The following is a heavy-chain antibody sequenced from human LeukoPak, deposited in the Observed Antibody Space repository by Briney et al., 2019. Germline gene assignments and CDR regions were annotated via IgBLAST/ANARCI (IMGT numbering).Heavy chain of an antibody. V-gene: IGHV1-2*02. CDR1: GYTFTSYY. CDR3: ARGPLWYFDY. D-gene: IGHD2/OR15-2a*01. CDR2: INPSGGST. J-gene: IGHJ4*02. Sequence: ASVKVSCKASGYTFTSYYMHWVRQAPGQGLEWMGIINPSGGSTNYAQKFQGRVTMTRDTSISTAYMELSRLRSDDTAVYYCARGPLWYFDYWGQGTLVTVSS.